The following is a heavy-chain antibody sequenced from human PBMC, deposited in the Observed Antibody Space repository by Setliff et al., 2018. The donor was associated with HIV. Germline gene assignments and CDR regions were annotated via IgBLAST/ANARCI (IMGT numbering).Heavy chain of an antibody. J-gene: IGHJ5*02. V-gene: IGHV1-8*02. CDR2: MNPNSGNT. CDR1: GGTFSSYA. D-gene: IGHD7-27*01. CDR3: ARSRLGSWFDP. Sequence: ASVKVSCKASGGTFSSYAISWVRQAPGQGLEWMGWMNPNSGNTGYAQKFQGRVTMTRNTSISTAYMELSSLRSEDTAVYYCARSRLGSWFDPWGQGTLVTVSS.